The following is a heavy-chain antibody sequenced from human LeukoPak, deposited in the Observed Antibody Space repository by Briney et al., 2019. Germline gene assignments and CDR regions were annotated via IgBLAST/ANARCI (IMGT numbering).Heavy chain of an antibody. Sequence: GGTLRLSCAVSGFTFSRYGISWVRQAPGKGLEWVSGISGSGGSTYYADSVKGRFTISRDNSKNTLYLQMNSLRAEDTAVYYCAKDPTRREDIVVVPAALSFDYWGQGTLVTVSS. V-gene: IGHV3-23*01. J-gene: IGHJ4*02. CDR1: GFTFSRYG. CDR2: ISGSGGST. D-gene: IGHD2-2*01. CDR3: AKDPTRREDIVVVPAALSFDY.